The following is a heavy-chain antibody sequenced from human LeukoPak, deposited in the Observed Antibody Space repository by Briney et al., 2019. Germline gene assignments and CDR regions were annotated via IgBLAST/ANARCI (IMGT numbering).Heavy chain of an antibody. Sequence: GGSLRLSCAASGFTFSDYYMSWISQAPGKGLEWVSYISSSGSTIYYADSVTGRFTISSDNAKNSLYLQMNSLRAGDTAVYYCASYSNYVDGWFDPWGQGTLVTVSS. CDR2: ISSSGSTI. CDR1: GFTFSDYY. CDR3: ASYSNYVDGWFDP. D-gene: IGHD4-11*01. V-gene: IGHV3-11*04. J-gene: IGHJ5*02.